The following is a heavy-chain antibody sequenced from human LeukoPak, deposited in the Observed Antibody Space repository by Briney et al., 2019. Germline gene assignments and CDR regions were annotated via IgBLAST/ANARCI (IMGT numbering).Heavy chain of an antibody. CDR2: ITSSGAYI. CDR1: GFTFSRHG. J-gene: IGHJ6*03. CDR3: ARDPYSGNYGNYYYYYMDV. V-gene: IGHV3-21*01. Sequence: GGSLRLSCAASGFTFSRHGMNWVRQAPGKALERVSSITSSGAYIFYADSVRGRFTISRDNAKDSLYLQMNSLGPEDTAVYYCARDPYSGNYGNYYYYYMDVWGKGTTVTISS. D-gene: IGHD1-26*01.